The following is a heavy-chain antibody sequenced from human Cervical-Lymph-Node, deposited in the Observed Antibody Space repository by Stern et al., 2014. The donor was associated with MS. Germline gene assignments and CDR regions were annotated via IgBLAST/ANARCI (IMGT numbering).Heavy chain of an antibody. V-gene: IGHV5-51*01. Sequence: VQLVQSGAELIRPGESLKISCKGSGYKFSIYWIAWVRQMPGKGLEWMGIIYPGDSETRYSPSFQGQVTMSADKFISTAYLQCSSLNASDTAMYFCARQTTAWASDVWGQGTLVTVSS. CDR3: ARQTTAWASDV. CDR1: GYKFSIYW. CDR2: IYPGDSET. D-gene: IGHD1-14*01. J-gene: IGHJ4*02.